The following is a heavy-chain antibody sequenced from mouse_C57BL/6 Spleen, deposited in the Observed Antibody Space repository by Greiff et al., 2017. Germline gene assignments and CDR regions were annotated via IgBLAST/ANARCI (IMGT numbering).Heavy chain of an antibody. Sequence: QVQLQQPGAELVRPGSSVKLSCKASGYTFTSYWMDWVKQRPGQGLEWIGNIYPSDSETHYNQKFKDKATLTVDKSSSTAYMQLSSLTSEDSAVYYCARRIYYYGCLDYWGQGTTLTVSS. J-gene: IGHJ2*01. D-gene: IGHD1-1*01. CDR3: ARRIYYYGCLDY. CDR2: IYPSDSET. CDR1: GYTFTSYW. V-gene: IGHV1-61*01.